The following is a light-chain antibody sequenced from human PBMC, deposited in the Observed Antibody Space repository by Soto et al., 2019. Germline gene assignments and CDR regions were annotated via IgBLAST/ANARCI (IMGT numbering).Light chain of an antibody. Sequence: QSVLTQPPSVSGAPGQRVTISCTGSSSNIGAGYDVHWYQHLPGTAPKVIIYGNNNRPSGVPDRFSGSKSGTSASLAITGLQAEDEADYYCQSYDSSLSGSLFGGGTKVTVL. V-gene: IGLV1-40*01. J-gene: IGLJ3*02. CDR1: SSNIGAGYD. CDR2: GNN. CDR3: QSYDSSLSGSL.